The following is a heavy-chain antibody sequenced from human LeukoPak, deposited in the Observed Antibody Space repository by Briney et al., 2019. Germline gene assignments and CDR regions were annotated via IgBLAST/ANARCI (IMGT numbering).Heavy chain of an antibody. Sequence: SVKVSCKASGGTFSSYAISWVRQAPGQGVEWMGGIIPIFGTANYAQKFQGRVTITADESTSTAYMELSSLRSEDTAVYYCAREVREMATIYFDYWGQGTLVTVSS. CDR3: AREVREMATIYFDY. D-gene: IGHD5-24*01. V-gene: IGHV1-69*13. J-gene: IGHJ4*02. CDR2: IIPIFGTA. CDR1: GGTFSSYA.